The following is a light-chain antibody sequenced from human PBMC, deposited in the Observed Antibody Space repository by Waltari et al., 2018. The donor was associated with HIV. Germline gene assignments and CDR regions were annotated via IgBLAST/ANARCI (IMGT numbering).Light chain of an antibody. J-gene: IGLJ1*01. CDR3: CSYAGSNTFV. CDR2: EGS. Sequence: QSALTQPASVSGSPGQSLTISCTGTNSDVGSYTLVPWYQQHPGKAPKLMIYEGSKRPSGVSNRFSGSKSGNTASLTISGLQAEDEADYYCCSYAGSNTFVFGTGTKVTVL. CDR1: NSDVGSYTL. V-gene: IGLV2-23*03.